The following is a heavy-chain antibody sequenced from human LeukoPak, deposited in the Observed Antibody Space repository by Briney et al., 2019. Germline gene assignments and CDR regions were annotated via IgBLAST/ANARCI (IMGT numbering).Heavy chain of an antibody. D-gene: IGHD3-22*01. Sequence: PGGSLRLSCAASGFTFSNSWMSWVRQAPGKGLEWVANIKQDGSEKYYVDSVKGRFTISRDNAKNSLYLQMNSLRAEDTAVYYCARDLCRIVVVPHYFDYWGQGTLVTVSS. CDR2: IKQDGSEK. J-gene: IGHJ4*02. CDR1: GFTFSNSW. V-gene: IGHV3-7*01. CDR3: ARDLCRIVVVPHYFDY.